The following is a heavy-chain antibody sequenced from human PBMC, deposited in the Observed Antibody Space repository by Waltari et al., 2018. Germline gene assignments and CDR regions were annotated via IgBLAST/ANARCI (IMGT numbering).Heavy chain of an antibody. CDR2: IPCEGTRT. Sequence: QLVESGGGLVQHGGALRISCVASGFTFSNFWMHRVPQAPGKGLEWVSRIPCEGTRTAYADSVKGRFTISRDNSKNTLYLQMNSLRAEDTAVYYCASHRPGGYGMKVGGQGTTVTVSS. CDR1: GFTFSNFW. V-gene: IGHV3-74*01. CDR3: ASHRPGGYGMKV. D-gene: IGHD2-15*01. J-gene: IGHJ6*02.